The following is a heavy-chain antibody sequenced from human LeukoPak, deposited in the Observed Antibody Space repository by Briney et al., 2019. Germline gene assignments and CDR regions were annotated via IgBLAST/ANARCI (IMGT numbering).Heavy chain of an antibody. D-gene: IGHD2-15*01. V-gene: IGHV4-4*02. CDR3: APWPKGDCSGGSCYTDY. J-gene: IGHJ4*02. Sequence: SGTLSLTCAVSGGSISSSNWWSWVRPPPGKGLEWIGEIYHSGSTNYNPSLKSRVTISVDKSKNQFSLKLSSVTAADTAVYYCAPWPKGDCSGGSCYTDYWGQGTLVTVSS. CDR1: GGSISSSNW. CDR2: IYHSGST.